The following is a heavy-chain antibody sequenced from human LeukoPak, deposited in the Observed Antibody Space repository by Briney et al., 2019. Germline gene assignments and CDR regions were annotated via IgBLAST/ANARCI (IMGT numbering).Heavy chain of an antibody. CDR2: IYHSGST. CDR1: GYSISSGYY. V-gene: IGHV4-38-2*02. CDR3: ARMFDSGYSGSLVRSH. D-gene: IGHD1-26*01. Sequence: SETLSLTCTVSGYSISSGYYWGWIRPPPGKGLEWIGSIYHSGSTYYNPPHKSRVTISVDTSKNQFSLKLSSVTAADTAVYYCARMFDSGYSGSLVRSHWGQGTLVTVSS. J-gene: IGHJ4*02.